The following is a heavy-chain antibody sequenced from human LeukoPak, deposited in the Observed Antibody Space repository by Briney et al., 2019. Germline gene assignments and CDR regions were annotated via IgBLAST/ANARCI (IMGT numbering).Heavy chain of an antibody. CDR3: ARGWGGYSYGYVLSTGFDP. CDR2: IYSGGST. Sequence: GGSLRLSCAASGFTVSSNYMSWVRQAPGKGLEWVSVIYSGGSTYHADSVKGRFTISRDNAKNSLYLQMNSLRAEDTAVYYCARGWGGYSYGYVLSTGFDPWGQGTLVTVSS. D-gene: IGHD5-18*01. V-gene: IGHV3-66*01. CDR1: GFTVSSNY. J-gene: IGHJ5*02.